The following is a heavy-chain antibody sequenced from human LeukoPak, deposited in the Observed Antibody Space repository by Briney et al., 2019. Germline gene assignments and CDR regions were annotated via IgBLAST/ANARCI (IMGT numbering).Heavy chain of an antibody. D-gene: IGHD6-13*01. Sequence: SETLSLTCTVSGGSISSYYWSWIRQPPGKGLEWIGYIYYSGSTNYNPSLKSRVTISADTSKDQFSLKLASVTAADTAVYYCATGYSSTWYYFDYWGQGTLVTVSS. CDR3: ATGYSSTWYYFDY. CDR2: IYYSGST. J-gene: IGHJ4*02. CDR1: GGSISSYY. V-gene: IGHV4-59*01.